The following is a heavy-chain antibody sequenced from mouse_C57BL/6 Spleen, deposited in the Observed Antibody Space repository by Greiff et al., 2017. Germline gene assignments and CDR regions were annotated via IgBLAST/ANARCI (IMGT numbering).Heavy chain of an antibody. CDR2: IYPGDGDT. Sequence: VQLVESGAELVKPGASVKISCKASGYAFSSYWMNWVKQRPGKGLERIGQIYPGDGDTNYNGKFKGKATLTADKSSSTAYMQLSSLTSEDSAVYFCARKEKLGGFDYWGQGTTLTVSS. V-gene: IGHV1-80*01. J-gene: IGHJ2*01. CDR1: GYAFSSYW. D-gene: IGHD4-1*01. CDR3: ARKEKLGGFDY.